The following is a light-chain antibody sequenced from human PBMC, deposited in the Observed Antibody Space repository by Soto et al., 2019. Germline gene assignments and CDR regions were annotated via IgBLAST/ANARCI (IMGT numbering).Light chain of an antibody. J-gene: IGKJ1*01. Sequence: AIQMTQSPSSLSASVGDRVTITCRASQGIRNDLGWYQQKPGKAPKLLIYAASSLQSGVPSRFSGSGSGTDFTHTISSLQPEDFATDYCLQDYNYPRTFGQGNKVEIK. CDR3: LQDYNYPRT. V-gene: IGKV1-6*01. CDR1: QGIRND. CDR2: AAS.